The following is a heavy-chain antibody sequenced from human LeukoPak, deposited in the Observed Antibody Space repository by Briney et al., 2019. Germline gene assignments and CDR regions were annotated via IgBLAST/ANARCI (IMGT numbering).Heavy chain of an antibody. CDR1: GGSFSGYY. J-gene: IGHJ4*02. D-gene: IGHD6-6*01. V-gene: IGHV4-34*01. CDR3: ARVEWEYSSSSGGPYYYFDY. Sequence: SETLSLTCAVYGGSFSGYYWSWIRQPPGKGLEWIGEINHSGSTNYNPSLKSRVTISVDTSKNQFSLKLSSVTAADTAVYYCARVEWEYSSSSGGPYYYFDYWGQGTLVTVSS. CDR2: INHSGST.